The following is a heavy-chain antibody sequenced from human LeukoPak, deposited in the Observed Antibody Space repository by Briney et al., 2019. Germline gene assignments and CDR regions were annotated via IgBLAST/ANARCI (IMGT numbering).Heavy chain of an antibody. J-gene: IGHJ4*02. D-gene: IGHD6-13*01. CDR2: INPNSGGT. V-gene: IGHV1-2*02. Sequence: ASVKVSCKASGYTFTGYYIHWVRQAPGQGLEWMGWINPNSGGTNYAQNFQGRVTMTRDTSTSTAYMELRRLRSDDTAVYYCARSIAAAGLYYFDSWGQGTLVTVSS. CDR3: ARSIAAAGLYYFDS. CDR1: GYTFTGYY.